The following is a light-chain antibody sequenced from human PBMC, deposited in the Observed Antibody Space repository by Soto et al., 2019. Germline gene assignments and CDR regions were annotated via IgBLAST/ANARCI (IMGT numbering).Light chain of an antibody. Sequence: SALPPPASVSGAPGQVITLSCPWTSSEVGGYDYVSWYQQPPGKAPKLIIYDVSDRPSGVSSRFSGSKSGNTASLTISGLQDEDEADYYCISYSSSSTYVFGTGTKVTV. CDR2: DVS. CDR1: SSEVGGYDY. J-gene: IGLJ1*01. V-gene: IGLV2-14*01. CDR3: ISYSSSSTYV.